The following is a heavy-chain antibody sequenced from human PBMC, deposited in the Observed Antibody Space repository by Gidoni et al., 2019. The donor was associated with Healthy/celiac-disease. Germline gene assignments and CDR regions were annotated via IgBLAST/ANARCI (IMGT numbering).Heavy chain of an antibody. CDR1: GGSVSSGSYD. CDR3: ARELGSRSGGSSLLRPIDY. J-gene: IGHJ4*02. V-gene: IGHV4-61*01. Sequence: QVQLQESGPGREKPSETLSLTCTVPGGSVSSGSYDWSWIRQPPGKGLEWIGYICYSGSTNYHPSLKSRVTISVDTSKNQFSLKLSSVTAADTAVYYCARELGSRSGGSSLLRPIDYWGQGTLVTVSS. CDR2: ICYSGST. D-gene: IGHD2-15*01.